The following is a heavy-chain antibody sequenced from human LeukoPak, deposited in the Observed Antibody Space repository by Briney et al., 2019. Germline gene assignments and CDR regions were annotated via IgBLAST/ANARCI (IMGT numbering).Heavy chain of an antibody. CDR1: GFTFSSYS. D-gene: IGHD3-10*01. J-gene: IGHJ4*02. Sequence: GGSLRLSCAASGFTFSSYSINWVRQAPGKGLEWVSSISSSSSSINNADSVNGRFTISRDNTKKSLYLQMNSLRAEDTAVYYCARGYGSGRLNVLFDYWGQGTLVTVSS. V-gene: IGHV3-21*01. CDR2: ISSSSSSI. CDR3: ARGYGSGRLNVLFDY.